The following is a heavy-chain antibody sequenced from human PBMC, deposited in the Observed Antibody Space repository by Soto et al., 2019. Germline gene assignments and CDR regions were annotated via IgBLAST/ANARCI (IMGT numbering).Heavy chain of an antibody. Sequence: GSLRLSCAASAFTFSNYNMNWVRQAPGKGLEWVSYISSRSSTIYYADSVKGRFTISRDNAKNSLYLQMNSLRDEDTAVYYCARDCGRAYGMDVWGQGTTVTVSS. CDR1: AFTFSNYN. CDR2: ISSRSSTI. V-gene: IGHV3-48*02. CDR3: ARDCGRAYGMDV. J-gene: IGHJ6*02.